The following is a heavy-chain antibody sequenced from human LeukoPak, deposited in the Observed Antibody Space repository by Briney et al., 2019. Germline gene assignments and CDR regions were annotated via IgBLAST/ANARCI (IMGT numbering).Heavy chain of an antibody. D-gene: IGHD3-22*01. CDR3: APSGLLRPTIY. CDR2: ISGSGGST. V-gene: IGHV3-23*01. J-gene: IGHJ4*02. Sequence: GRSLRLSCAASGFTFSSYAMSWVRQAPGKGLEWVSAISGSGGSTYYADSVKGRFTISRDNSKNTLYLQMNSLRAEDTAVYYCAPSGLLRPTIYWGRGTLVTVSS. CDR1: GFTFSSYA.